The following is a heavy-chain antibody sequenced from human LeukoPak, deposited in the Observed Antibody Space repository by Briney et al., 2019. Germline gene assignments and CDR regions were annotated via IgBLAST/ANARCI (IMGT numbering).Heavy chain of an antibody. J-gene: IGHJ3*02. CDR2: ISGSGGST. V-gene: IGHV3-23*01. CDR1: GFTFRSYA. D-gene: IGHD3-22*01. Sequence: GGSLRLSCAASGFTFRSYAMSWVRQAPGKGLEWVSAISGSGGSTYYADSVKGRFTISRDNSKNTLYLQMNSLRAEDTAVYYCAKKLHDSSGYYILWYAFDIWGQGTMVTVSS. CDR3: AKKLHDSSGYYILWYAFDI.